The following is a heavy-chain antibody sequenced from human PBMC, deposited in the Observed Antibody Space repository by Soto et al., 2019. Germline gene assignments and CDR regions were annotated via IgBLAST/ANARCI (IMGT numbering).Heavy chain of an antibody. CDR2: VWFDGSKD. J-gene: IGHJ4*01. D-gene: IGHD3-3*01. CDR1: GFTFSSYG. Sequence: GGSLRLSCAASGFTFSSYGMHWVRQAPGKGLEWVAVVWFDGSKDYYADSVKGRFTVSRDNSKNTLYLQMNSLRAEDTAAYYCARVDVECFDYWGHGTLVTVSS. CDR3: ARVDVECFDY. V-gene: IGHV3-33*01.